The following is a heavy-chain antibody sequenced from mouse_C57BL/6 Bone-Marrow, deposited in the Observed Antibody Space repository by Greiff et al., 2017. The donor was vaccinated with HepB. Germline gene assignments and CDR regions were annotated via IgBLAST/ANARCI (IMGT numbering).Heavy chain of an antibody. D-gene: IGHD1-1*01. CDR3: ARKRGLLPWFAY. Sequence: EVQLQQSGPVLVKPGASVKMSCKASGYTFTDYYMNWVKQSHGKSLEWIGVINPYNGGTSYNQKFKGKATLTVDKSSSTAYMELNSLTSEDSAVYYCARKRGLLPWFAYWGQGTLVTVSA. CDR2: INPYNGGT. V-gene: IGHV1-19*01. CDR1: GYTFTDYY. J-gene: IGHJ3*01.